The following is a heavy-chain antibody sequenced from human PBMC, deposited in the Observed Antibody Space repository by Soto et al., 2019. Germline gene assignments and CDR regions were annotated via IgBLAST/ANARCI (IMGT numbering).Heavy chain of an antibody. V-gene: IGHV4-30-2*01. D-gene: IGHD6-6*01. Sequence: PSETLSLTCAVSGGSISSGGYSWSWIRQPPGKGLEWIGYIYHSGSTYYNPSLKSRVTISVDRSKNQFSLKLSSVTAADTAVYYCASGPARHLFLKVYYYGMDVWGQGTTVTVSS. CDR1: GGSISSGGYS. CDR2: IYHSGST. CDR3: ASGPARHLFLKVYYYGMDV. J-gene: IGHJ6*02.